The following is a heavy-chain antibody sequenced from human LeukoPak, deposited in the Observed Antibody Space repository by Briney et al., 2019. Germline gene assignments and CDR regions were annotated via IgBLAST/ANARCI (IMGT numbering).Heavy chain of an antibody. CDR1: GFTFSRFA. CDR3: ASGLELDY. Sequence: GGSLRLSCAASGFTFSRFAMHWVRQAPGKGLEYVAVISYDGNNKYYADSVKGRFTISRDNSKNTLDLQMNSLRAEDTAVYYCASGLELDYWGQGTLVTVSS. V-gene: IGHV3-30*04. J-gene: IGHJ4*02. CDR2: ISYDGNNK.